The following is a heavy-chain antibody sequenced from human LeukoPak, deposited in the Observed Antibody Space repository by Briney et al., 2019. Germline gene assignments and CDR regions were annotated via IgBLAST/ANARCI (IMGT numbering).Heavy chain of an antibody. J-gene: IGHJ6*02. CDR1: GGSFSGYY. V-gene: IGHV4-34*01. D-gene: IGHD2-2*01. Sequence: PSETLSLTCAVYGGSFSGYYWSWLRQPPGEGLEGIGETYHRGSTTYTPSLRSRVNISVDTSKNQFSLKLSSVTAADTAVYYCARGRIVVVPAAIYYYYYGMDVWGQGTTVTVSS. CDR3: ARGRIVVVPAAIYYYYYGMDV. CDR2: TYHRGST.